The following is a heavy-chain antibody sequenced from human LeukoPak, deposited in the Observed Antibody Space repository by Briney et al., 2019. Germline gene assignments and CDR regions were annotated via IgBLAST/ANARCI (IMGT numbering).Heavy chain of an antibody. Sequence: GGSLRLSCAASGXTFSTYAMSWVRQAPGKGLEWVSAISDSGVNTYYADSVKGRFTISRDNSKNTLYLQMNSLRAEDTAVYCCAKNPFMGYGSDYFDDWGQGTLVTVSS. D-gene: IGHD3-10*01. CDR3: AKNPFMGYGSDYFDD. CDR2: ISDSGVNT. J-gene: IGHJ4*02. V-gene: IGHV3-23*01. CDR1: GXTFSTYA.